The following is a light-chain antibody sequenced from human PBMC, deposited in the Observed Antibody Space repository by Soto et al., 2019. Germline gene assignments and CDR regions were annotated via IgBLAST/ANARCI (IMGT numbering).Light chain of an antibody. CDR3: RNYNIAPFT. CDR2: AAS. J-gene: IGKJ3*01. V-gene: IGKV1-27*01. Sequence: DIQMTQSPSSLSASVGDRVTIPCRASQGIRNFLAWYQQKPGKVPRLLIYAASTLQSGVPSRFSGSGSGTEFTLPISSLQPEDVATYYYRNYNIAPFTFGPGTKVDVK. CDR1: QGIRNF.